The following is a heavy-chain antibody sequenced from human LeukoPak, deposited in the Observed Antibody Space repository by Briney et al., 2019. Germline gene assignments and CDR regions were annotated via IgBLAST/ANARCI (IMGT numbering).Heavy chain of an antibody. CDR2: IYYSGST. V-gene: IGHV4-39*01. CDR1: GGSLSSSSYY. Sequence: SETLFLTCTVSGGSLSSSSYYWGWLRQPPGTGLEWIGSIYYSGSTYYNPSLKSRVTISVDTSKNQFSLKLSSVTAADTAVYYCARRPKVYYYYGMDVWGQGTTVTVSS. CDR3: ARRPKVYYYYGMDV. J-gene: IGHJ6*02.